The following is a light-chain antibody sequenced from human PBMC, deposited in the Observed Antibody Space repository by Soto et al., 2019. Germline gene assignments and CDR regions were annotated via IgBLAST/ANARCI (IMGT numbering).Light chain of an antibody. J-gene: IGKJ5*01. V-gene: IGKV1-39*01. CDR3: QQSYSTPIT. Sequence: DIQMTQSASALSASVGDRVTITCRASQSIRSYLTWYQDKPGKAPKLLIYAASSLQSGVPSRFSGSGSGTDFTLIIGSLQPEDFATYYCQQSYSTPITFAQGTRLEIK. CDR1: QSIRSY. CDR2: AAS.